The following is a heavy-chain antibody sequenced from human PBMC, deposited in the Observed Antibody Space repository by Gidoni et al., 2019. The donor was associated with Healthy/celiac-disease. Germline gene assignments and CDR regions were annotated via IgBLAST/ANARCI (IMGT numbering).Heavy chain of an antibody. J-gene: IGHJ1*01. V-gene: IGHV3-23*04. Sequence: EVQLVESGGGLVQPGGSLRLSCAASGFTFSSYAMSWVRQAPGKGLEWVAAISGSGGSTYYADSVKGRFTISRDNSKNTLYLQMNSLRAEDTAVYYCAKDAPHLSWLVTEYFQHWGQGTLVTVSS. CDR1: GFTFSSYA. D-gene: IGHD6-19*01. CDR2: ISGSGGST. CDR3: AKDAPHLSWLVTEYFQH.